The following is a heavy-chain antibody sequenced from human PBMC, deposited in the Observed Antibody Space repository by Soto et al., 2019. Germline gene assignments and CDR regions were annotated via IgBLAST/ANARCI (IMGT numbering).Heavy chain of an antibody. J-gene: IGHJ3*02. CDR1: GFTFSGHW. V-gene: IGHV3-74*03. Sequence: EVQLVESGGDLVQPGGSLRLSCAASGFTFSGHWMHWVRQVPGKGLEWVSRINTDGGSSAYADSVKGRFTISRDNAKNTLYLQMNGLRADDTAVYYCAREVGYCSRTSCYRRAFDTWGQGTTVTVSS. CDR2: INTDGGSS. D-gene: IGHD2-2*01. CDR3: AREVGYCSRTSCYRRAFDT.